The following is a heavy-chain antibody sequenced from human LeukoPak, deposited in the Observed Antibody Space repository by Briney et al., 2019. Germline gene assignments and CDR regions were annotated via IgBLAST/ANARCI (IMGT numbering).Heavy chain of an antibody. Sequence: GASVKVSCKASGYTFTGYYMHWVRQAPGQGLEWMGWINPNSGGTNYAQKFQGWVTMTRDTSISTAYMELRSLRSDDTAVYYCARVNRGSSSSGIDYWGQGTLVTVSS. J-gene: IGHJ4*02. CDR3: ARVNRGSSSSGIDY. CDR1: GYTFTGYY. CDR2: INPNSGGT. V-gene: IGHV1-2*04. D-gene: IGHD6-6*01.